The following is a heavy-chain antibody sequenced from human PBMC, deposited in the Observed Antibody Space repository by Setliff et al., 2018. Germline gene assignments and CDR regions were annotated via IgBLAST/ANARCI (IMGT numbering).Heavy chain of an antibody. V-gene: IGHV7-4-1*02. Sequence: ASVKVSCKASGYTFNTYSMNWVRQAPGQGLEWMGWINTNTGNPTYAQGCTGRFVLSLDISVSTAYLQISSLKAEDTAVYYCARVFRRGYDYWGQGTLVTVSS. CDR1: GYTFNTYS. CDR3: ARVFRRGYDY. CDR2: INTNTGNP. J-gene: IGHJ4*02. D-gene: IGHD5-12*01.